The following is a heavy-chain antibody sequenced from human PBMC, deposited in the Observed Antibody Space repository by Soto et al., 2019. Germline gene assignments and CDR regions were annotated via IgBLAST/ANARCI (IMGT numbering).Heavy chain of an antibody. J-gene: IGHJ6*02. Sequence: SGVTLDSFEVHLACKAKGKGLEWVSYINTAGSTKYYAESVKGRFTISRDNARNSLFLQMNSLRAEDTAVYYCARAECSNPNCLPAYYSHGLDVWGQGTTVTVSS. CDR2: INTAGSTK. V-gene: IGHV3-48*03. D-gene: IGHD2-2*01. CDR3: ARAECSNPNCLPAYYSHGLDV. CDR1: GVTLDSFE.